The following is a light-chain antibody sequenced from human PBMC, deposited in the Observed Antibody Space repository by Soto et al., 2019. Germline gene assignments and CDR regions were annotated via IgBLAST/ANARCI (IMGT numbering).Light chain of an antibody. V-gene: IGKV3D-15*01. J-gene: IGKJ1*01. CDR2: GAS. CDR1: HSVAANY. Sequence: EVVLTQSPGTLSLSPGERATLSCRASHSVAANYLAWYQQKRGQAPRLLIYGASSRATGIPDRFSGSGSGTEFTLTINSLQSEDFAVYYCQQYNNWPWTFGQGTKVDIK. CDR3: QQYNNWPWT.